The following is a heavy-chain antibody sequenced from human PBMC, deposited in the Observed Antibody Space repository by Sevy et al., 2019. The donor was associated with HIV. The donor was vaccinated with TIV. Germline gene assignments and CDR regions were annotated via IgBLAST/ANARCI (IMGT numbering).Heavy chain of an antibody. V-gene: IGHV3-30*18. J-gene: IGHJ4*02. Sequence: GGSLRLSCVGSGFDLSDYDMHWVRQAPGQGLEWVALISDDGSRTQYNDSVQGRFTISRDNPRATMYLQMNSLRREDTAIYYCVKVSPWFAVYYFDYWGQGSLVTVSS. D-gene: IGHD3-10*01. CDR3: VKVSPWFAVYYFDY. CDR1: GFDLSDYD. CDR2: ISDDGSRT.